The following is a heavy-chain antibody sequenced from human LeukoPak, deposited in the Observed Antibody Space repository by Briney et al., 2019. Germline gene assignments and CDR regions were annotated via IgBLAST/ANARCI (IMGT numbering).Heavy chain of an antibody. CDR2: IYPADSDT. D-gene: IGHD3-10*01. Sequence: GESLKISCKASGYSFTNYWIGWVRQMPGKGLELMGIIYPADSDTRYSPSFQGQVTISADKSISTAYLQWSSLKASDTAMYYCASQVTMVRGPDGGYFDYWGQGTLVTVSS. V-gene: IGHV5-51*01. J-gene: IGHJ4*02. CDR1: GYSFTNYW. CDR3: ASQVTMVRGPDGGYFDY.